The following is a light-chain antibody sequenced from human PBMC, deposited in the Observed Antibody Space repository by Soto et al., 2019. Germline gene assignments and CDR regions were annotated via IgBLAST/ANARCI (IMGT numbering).Light chain of an antibody. J-gene: IGKJ1*01. CDR3: QQYGSSPQT. CDR2: DTS. CDR1: QTVSSSH. Sequence: EVVLAQSPGTLSLSPGERATLSCRASQTVSSSHLAWYQQKPGQSPRLLIYDTSSRATGIPDRFSGSGSGTDFTLTISRLEPEDFAVYYCQQYGSSPQTFGQGTK. V-gene: IGKV3-20*01.